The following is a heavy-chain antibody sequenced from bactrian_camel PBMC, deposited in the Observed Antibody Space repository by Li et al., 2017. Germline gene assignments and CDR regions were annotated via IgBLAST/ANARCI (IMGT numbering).Heavy chain of an antibody. J-gene: IGHJ4*01. CDR3: AAGRPGGVSYPLRADEYNY. CDR2: IDNGGRTT. V-gene: IGHV3S25*01. D-gene: IGHD7*01. CDR1: GYNVRRNC. Sequence: EVSGYNVRRNCIGWLRQVAGKEREEVALIDNGGRTTYYADFVGGRFTVSRDNGKNMVYLQMNTLKAEDTAVYYCAAGRPGGVSYPLRADEYNYWGQGTQVTVS.